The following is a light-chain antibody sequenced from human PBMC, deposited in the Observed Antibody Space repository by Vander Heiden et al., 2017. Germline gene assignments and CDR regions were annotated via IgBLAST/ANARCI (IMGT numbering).Light chain of an antibody. J-gene: IGKJ4*01. CDR2: EVS. CDR3: MQGTHWPLT. CDR1: QSLVPSNGNTF. Sequence: DVVMTQSPLSLPVTLGQPASISCRSSQSLVPSNGNTFLSWFQQRPGQSPRRLIHEVSNRDSGVPDRFSGSGSGTDFTLRISRVEAEDVGVYYCMQGTHWPLTFGGGTKVEIK. V-gene: IGKV2-30*02.